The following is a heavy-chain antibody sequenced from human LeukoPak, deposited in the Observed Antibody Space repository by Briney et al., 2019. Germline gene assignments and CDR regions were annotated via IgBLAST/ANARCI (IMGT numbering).Heavy chain of an antibody. V-gene: IGHV4-39*01. CDR2: IYYSGST. J-gene: IGHJ4*02. Sequence: PSETLSLTCTVSVGSISISSYYWGWIGHPPGRGLGGFGSIYYSGSTYYNPSLKSRVTISVDTSKNQFSLKLSSVTAAYTAVYYCARRQYGFWSGYSDYWGQGTLVTVSS. CDR3: ARRQYGFWSGYSDY. D-gene: IGHD3-3*01. CDR1: VGSISISSYY.